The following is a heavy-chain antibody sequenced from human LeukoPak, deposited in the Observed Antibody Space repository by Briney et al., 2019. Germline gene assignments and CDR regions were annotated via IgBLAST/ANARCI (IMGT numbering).Heavy chain of an antibody. CDR2: ISSSSSTI. CDR1: GFTFSSYS. J-gene: IGHJ4*02. Sequence: PGGSLRLSCAASGFTFSSYSMNWVRQAPGKGLEWVSYISSSSSTIYYADSVKGRFTISRDNSKNTLYLQMNSLRAEDTAVYYCAKPMTTVVTPIDYWGQGTLVTVSS. V-gene: IGHV3-48*01. D-gene: IGHD4-23*01. CDR3: AKPMTTVVTPIDY.